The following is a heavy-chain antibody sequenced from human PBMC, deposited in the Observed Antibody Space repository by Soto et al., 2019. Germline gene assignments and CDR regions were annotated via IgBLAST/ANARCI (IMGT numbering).Heavy chain of an antibody. V-gene: IGHV4-4*07. J-gene: IGHJ5*02. CDR2: TYTSGST. CDR3: ARDTEGSSRWLRRGFDP. D-gene: IGHD6-13*01. Sequence: QVQLQESGPGLVKPSETLSLTCTVSGGSISSYYWSWIRQPAGKGLEWIGRTYTSGSTNYNPSLKSRGTMSVDTSRNQFSLKLSSVTAADTAVYYCARDTEGSSRWLRRGFDPWGQGTLVTVSS. CDR1: GGSISSYY.